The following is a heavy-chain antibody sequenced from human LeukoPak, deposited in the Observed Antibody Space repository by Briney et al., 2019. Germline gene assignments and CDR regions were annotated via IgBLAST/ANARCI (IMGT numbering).Heavy chain of an antibody. Sequence: SQTLSLTCTVSGGSISSGGYYWSWIRQHPGKGLEWIGYIYYSGSTYYNPSLKSRVTISVDTFKNQFSLKLSSVTAADTAVYYCATVDTAMPYYFDYWGQGTLVTVSS. CDR1: GGSISSGGYY. CDR3: ATVDTAMPYYFDY. J-gene: IGHJ4*02. D-gene: IGHD5-18*01. V-gene: IGHV4-31*03. CDR2: IYYSGST.